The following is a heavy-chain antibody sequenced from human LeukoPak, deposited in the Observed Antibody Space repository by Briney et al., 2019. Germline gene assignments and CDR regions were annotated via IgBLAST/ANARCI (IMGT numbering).Heavy chain of an antibody. CDR1: GYTFSGHY. CDR2: IYPNSGGT. V-gene: IGHV1-2*02. CDR3: ARVVGYGDYPFDN. Sequence: ASVKVSCKASGYTFSGHYMHWVRQATGQGLEWMGWIYPNSGGTNYAQKFQGRVTMTRDTSISTAYMELRRLRYDDTAVYYCARVVGYGDYPFDNWGQGTLVTVSS. D-gene: IGHD4-17*01. J-gene: IGHJ4*02.